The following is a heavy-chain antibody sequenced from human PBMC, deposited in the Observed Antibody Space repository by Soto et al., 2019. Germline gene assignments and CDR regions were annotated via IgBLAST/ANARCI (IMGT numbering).Heavy chain of an antibody. CDR1: GGSFSGYY. CDR3: ARGVGRIVAAGLPHYYYGMDV. D-gene: IGHD6-13*01. Sequence: PSETLSLTCAVYGGSFSGYYWSWIRQPPGKGLEWIGEINHSGSTNYNPSLKSRVTISVDTSKNQFSLKLSSVTAADTAVYYCARGVGRIVAAGLPHYYYGMDVWGQGTTVSVSS. CDR2: INHSGST. J-gene: IGHJ6*02. V-gene: IGHV4-34*01.